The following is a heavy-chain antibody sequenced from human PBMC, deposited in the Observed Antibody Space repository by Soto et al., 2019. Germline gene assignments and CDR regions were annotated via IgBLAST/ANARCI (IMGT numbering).Heavy chain of an antibody. V-gene: IGHV3-66*01. CDR1: GFTVRSND. CDR2: IYSDGTT. D-gene: IGHD6-6*01. J-gene: IGHJ5*02. Sequence: PGGSLRLSCAVSGFTVRSNDMSWVRQAPGKGLEWVSIIYSDGTTYYADSVKGRFTTSRDNSKNTLYLQMNSLRAEDTAVYYCAKAVPTDPWGQGTLVTVSS. CDR3: AKAVPTDP.